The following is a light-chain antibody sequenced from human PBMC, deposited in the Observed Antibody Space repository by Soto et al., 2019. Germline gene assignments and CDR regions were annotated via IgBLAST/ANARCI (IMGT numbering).Light chain of an antibody. CDR3: SSYTSASTPLV. J-gene: IGLJ2*01. CDR2: DVT. Sequence: QSALTQPASVSGSPRQSITISCTGTGSDVGGYNYVSWYQQNPGTAPKFLISDVTDRPSGVSNRVSGSKSGNTASLTISGLHAEDESDYSCSSYTSASTPLVFGGGTKLTVL. V-gene: IGLV2-14*01. CDR1: GSDVGGYNY.